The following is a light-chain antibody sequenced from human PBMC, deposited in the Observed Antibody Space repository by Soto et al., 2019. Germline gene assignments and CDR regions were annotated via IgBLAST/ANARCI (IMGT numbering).Light chain of an antibody. CDR3: QQYYSYPS. Sequence: EIVMTQSPATLSVSPGERATLSCRASQSVSSNLAWYQQKPGQAPRLLIYGASTRATGIPARFSGSGSGTDFTLTISCLQSEDFATYYCQQYYSYPSFGPGTKVDIK. J-gene: IGKJ3*01. CDR1: QSVSSN. CDR2: GAS. V-gene: IGKV3-15*01.